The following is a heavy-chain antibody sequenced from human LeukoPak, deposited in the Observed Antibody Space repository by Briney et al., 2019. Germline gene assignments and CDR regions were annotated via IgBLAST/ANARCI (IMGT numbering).Heavy chain of an antibody. CDR2: LSGSGITT. D-gene: IGHD6-19*01. J-gene: IGHJ4*01. V-gene: IGHV3-23*01. Sequence: GGSLRLSCAASGFTFSNSAMSWVRQAPGKRLEWVSTLSGSGITTYYADSVTSRFTISRDNSKNTLYLQMNTLRAEDSALYYCAKGIYSSGWSYFDYWGHGTLVTVSS. CDR3: AKGIYSSGWSYFDY. CDR1: GFTFSNSA.